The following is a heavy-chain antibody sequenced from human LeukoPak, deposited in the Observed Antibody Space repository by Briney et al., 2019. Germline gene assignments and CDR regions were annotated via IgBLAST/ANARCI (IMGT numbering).Heavy chain of an antibody. Sequence: VASVRVSCKASGYTFTTYDINWVRQAPGQGIEWMGWMNPKSGNTAYAQKFQGRVTMTRNTSIDTAYLEMSSLRSEDTAMYYCARVFGGHEIGFWGQGTQVTVSS. CDR3: ARVFGGHEIGF. J-gene: IGHJ4*02. CDR1: GYTFTTYD. CDR2: MNPKSGNT. V-gene: IGHV1-8*01. D-gene: IGHD5-12*01.